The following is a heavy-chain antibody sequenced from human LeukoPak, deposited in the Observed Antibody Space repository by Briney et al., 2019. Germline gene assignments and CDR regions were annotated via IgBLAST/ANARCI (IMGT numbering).Heavy chain of an antibody. CDR3: TRDPGDLDS. Sequence: GGSLRLSCAASGFTFSSYWMSWVGQAPGKGLEWVSVIYGGGTTYYADSVKGRFTISRDNSKNTLYLQMNSLRAEDTAVYYCTRDPGDLDSWGEGTLVTVSS. CDR2: IYGGGTT. V-gene: IGHV3-66*01. J-gene: IGHJ4*02. D-gene: IGHD2-8*02. CDR1: GFTFSSYW.